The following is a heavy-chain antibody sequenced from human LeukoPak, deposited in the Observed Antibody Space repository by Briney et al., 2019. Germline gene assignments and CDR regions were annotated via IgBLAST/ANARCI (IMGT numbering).Heavy chain of an antibody. V-gene: IGHV3-7*01. Sequence: PGGSLRLSCAASGFTFSSYWMSWVRQAPGKGLEWLANIKQDGSEKYYVDSVKGRFTISRDNAKNSLYLQMNSLRAEDTAVYYCARGQKGGIAVAGVDYWGQGTLVTVSS. D-gene: IGHD6-19*01. CDR1: GFTFSSYW. J-gene: IGHJ4*02. CDR2: IKQDGSEK. CDR3: ARGQKGGIAVAGVDY.